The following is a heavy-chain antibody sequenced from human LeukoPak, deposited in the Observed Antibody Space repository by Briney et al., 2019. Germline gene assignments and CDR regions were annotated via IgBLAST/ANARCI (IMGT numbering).Heavy chain of an antibody. D-gene: IGHD3-10*01. CDR3: ARTYGSGPYYYYGMDV. J-gene: IGHJ6*04. V-gene: IGHV5-10-1*01. CDR2: IDPSDSYT. CDR1: GYSFTSYW. Sequence: GESLKISCTGSGYSFTSYWISWVRQMPGKGLEWMGRIDPSDSYTNYSPSFQGHVTISADKSISTAYLQWSSLKASDTAMYHCARTYGSGPYYYYGMDVWGKGTTVTVSS.